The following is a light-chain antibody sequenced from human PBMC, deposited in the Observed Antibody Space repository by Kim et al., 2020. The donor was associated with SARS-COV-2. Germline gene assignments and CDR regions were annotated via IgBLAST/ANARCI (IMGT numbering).Light chain of an antibody. CDR1: RYPNKC. CDR3: QSADITGTIYV. J-gene: IGLJ1*01. Sequence: SPGTPHGSTHHRERYPNKCAYWYRPEPGPAPLQVLYKDTRRPSGIPEPLPGSSSGTTATLTITAAQTEEEADYYFQSADITGTIYVFGTGTKVTVL. V-gene: IGLV3-25*01. CDR2: KDT.